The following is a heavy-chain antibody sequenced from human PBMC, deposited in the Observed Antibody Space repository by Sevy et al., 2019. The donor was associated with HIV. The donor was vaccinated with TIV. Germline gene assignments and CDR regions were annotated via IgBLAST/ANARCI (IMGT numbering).Heavy chain of an antibody. CDR2: IYPYDSDI. V-gene: IGHV5-51*01. D-gene: IGHD3-22*01. Sequence: GESLKISCRASGYRFSSYWIAWVRQVPGKGLGWMGIIYPYDSDIRYSPSLQGQVTISVDKSISTAYLQWSSLEASDTAMYFCARRFYDSTGYPQYFFDYWGQRTLVTVSS. J-gene: IGHJ4*02. CDR3: ARRFYDSTGYPQYFFDY. CDR1: GYRFSSYW.